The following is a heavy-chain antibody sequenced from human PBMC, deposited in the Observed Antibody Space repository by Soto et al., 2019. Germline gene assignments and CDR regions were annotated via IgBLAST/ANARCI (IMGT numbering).Heavy chain of an antibody. D-gene: IGHD2-8*01. CDR3: ARDAPPYCTNGVCHEPSFDY. V-gene: IGHV3-53*01. Sequence: EVQLVESGGGLIQPGGSLRLSCAASGFTVSSNYMSWVRQAPGKGLEWVSVIYSGGSTYYADSVKGRFTISRDNSKNTLYLQMNSLRAEDTAVYYCARDAPPYCTNGVCHEPSFDYWGQGTLVTVSS. J-gene: IGHJ4*02. CDR1: GFTVSSNY. CDR2: IYSGGST.